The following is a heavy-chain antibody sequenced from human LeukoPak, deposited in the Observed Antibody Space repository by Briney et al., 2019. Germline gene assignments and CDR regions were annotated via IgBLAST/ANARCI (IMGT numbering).Heavy chain of an antibody. V-gene: IGHV3-23*01. CDR2: ISGTGRRT. J-gene: IGHJ4*02. Sequence: PGGSLRLSCAASGFTFSSHAMNWVRQAPEKGLEWVSAISGTGRRTYYADSVKGRFTTSRDNSKNNLYPTTTTLRAEDTDVYYCAKDVLWGQGTLATVSP. CDR1: GFTFSSHA. CDR3: AKDVL.